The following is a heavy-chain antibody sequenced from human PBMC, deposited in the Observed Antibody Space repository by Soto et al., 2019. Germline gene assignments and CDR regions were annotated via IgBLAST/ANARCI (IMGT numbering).Heavy chain of an antibody. CDR1: GGSIRSGGYY. CDR2: IYYSGST. J-gene: IGHJ6*02. D-gene: IGHD6-13*01. CDR3: AREVTAAAHMDV. Sequence: SETLSLTCTVSGGSIRSGGYYWIWIRQHPGKGLEWIGYIYYSGSTYYNPSLKSRVTISVDTSKNQFSLKLSSVTAADTAVYYCAREVTAAAHMDVWGQGTTVTVSS. V-gene: IGHV4-31*03.